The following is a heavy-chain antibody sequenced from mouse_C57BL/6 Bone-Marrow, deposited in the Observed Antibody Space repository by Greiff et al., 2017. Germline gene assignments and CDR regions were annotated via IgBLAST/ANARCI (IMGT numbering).Heavy chain of an antibody. Sequence: EVKLQQSGAELVRPGASVKLSCTASGFNIKDDYMHWVKQRPEQGLEWLGWIDPENGDTEYASKFQGKATITADTSSNTAYLHLSSLTSEDTAVYYCTTTVVAFDYWGQGTTLTVSS. D-gene: IGHD1-1*01. CDR3: TTTVVAFDY. J-gene: IGHJ2*01. CDR1: GFNIKDDY. CDR2: IDPENGDT. V-gene: IGHV14-4*01.